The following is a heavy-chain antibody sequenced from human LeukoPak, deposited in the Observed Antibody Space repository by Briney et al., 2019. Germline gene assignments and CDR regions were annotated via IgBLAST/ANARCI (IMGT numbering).Heavy chain of an antibody. Sequence: GRSLRLSCAASGFTFSSYGMHWVRQAPGKGLEWVAVIWYDGSNKYYADSVKGRFTISRDNSKNTLYLQMNSLRAEDTAVYYCARSGYYDLYYMDVWGKGTTVTVSS. CDR2: IWYDGSNK. V-gene: IGHV3-33*01. CDR1: GFTFSSYG. D-gene: IGHD3-3*01. CDR3: ARSGYYDLYYMDV. J-gene: IGHJ6*03.